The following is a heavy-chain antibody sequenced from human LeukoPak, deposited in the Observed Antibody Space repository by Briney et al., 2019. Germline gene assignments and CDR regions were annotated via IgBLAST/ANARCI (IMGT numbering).Heavy chain of an antibody. Sequence: SETLSLTCTVSGGSISSYYWSWIRQPAGKGLEWIGRIYTSGSTNYNPSLKSRATMSVDTSKNQFSLKLSSVTAADTAVYYCARDLPYYDFFQDYYYMDVWGKGTTVTVSS. J-gene: IGHJ6*03. CDR2: IYTSGST. V-gene: IGHV4-4*07. D-gene: IGHD3-3*01. CDR3: ARDLPYYDFFQDYYYMDV. CDR1: GGSISSYY.